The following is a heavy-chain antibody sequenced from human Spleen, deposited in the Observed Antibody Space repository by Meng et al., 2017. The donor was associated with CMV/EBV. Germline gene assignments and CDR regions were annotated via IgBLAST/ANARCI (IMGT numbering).Heavy chain of an antibody. CDR2: ITSTGGIT. V-gene: IGHV3-11*01. CDR3: ARDSSGWYSLDY. Sequence: GGSLRLSCAASGFTFSDYYMTWIRQAPGKGLEWVSYITSTGGITYYADSVQGRFTISRDNAKNALYLQMNSLRAEDTAVYYCARDSSGWYSLDYWGQGTLVTVSS. J-gene: IGHJ4*02. CDR1: GFTFSDYY. D-gene: IGHD6-19*01.